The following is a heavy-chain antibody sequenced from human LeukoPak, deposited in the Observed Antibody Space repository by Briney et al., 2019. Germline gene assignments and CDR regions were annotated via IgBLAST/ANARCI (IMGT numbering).Heavy chain of an antibody. CDR2: IKSKTDGGTT. D-gene: IGHD3-10*01. Sequence: GGSLRLSCAASGFTFSNAWMSWVRQAPGKGLEWVCRIKSKTDGGTTDYAAPVKGRFTISRDDSKNTLYLQMNSLKTEDTAIYYCTKTYYYGSGSLDYWGQGTLVTVSS. CDR3: TKTYYYGSGSLDY. V-gene: IGHV3-15*01. CDR1: GFTFSNAW. J-gene: IGHJ4*02.